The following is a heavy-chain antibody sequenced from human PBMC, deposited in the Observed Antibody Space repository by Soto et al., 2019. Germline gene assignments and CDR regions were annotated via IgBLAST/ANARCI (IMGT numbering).Heavy chain of an antibody. CDR1: GGSVSSGSYY. J-gene: IGHJ4*02. CDR3: ARQYYDSSGYYWSFDY. CDR2: IYYSGST. V-gene: IGHV4-61*01. D-gene: IGHD3-22*01. Sequence: PSETLSLTCTVSGGSVSSGSYYWSWIRQPPGKGLEWIGYIYYSGSTNYNPSLKSRVTISVDASKNQFSLKLSSVTAADTAVYYCARQYYDSSGYYWSFDYWGQGTLVTVSS.